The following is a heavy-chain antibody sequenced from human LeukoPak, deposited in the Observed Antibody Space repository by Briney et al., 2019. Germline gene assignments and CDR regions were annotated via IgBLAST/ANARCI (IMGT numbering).Heavy chain of an antibody. J-gene: IGHJ4*02. D-gene: IGHD3-9*01. CDR3: ARGPNRYFDWLLFLDY. Sequence: ASVKVSCKASGYTFTSYGISWVRQAPGQGLEWMGWISAYNGNTNYAQKLQGRVTMTTDTSTSPAYMELRSLRSDDTAVYYCARGPNRYFDWLLFLDYWGQGTLVTVSS. V-gene: IGHV1-18*01. CDR1: GYTFTSYG. CDR2: ISAYNGNT.